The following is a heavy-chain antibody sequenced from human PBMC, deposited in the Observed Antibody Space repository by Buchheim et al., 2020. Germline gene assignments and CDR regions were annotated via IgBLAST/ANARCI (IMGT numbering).Heavy chain of an antibody. CDR3: ARDVTITYYDFWSGYYNWFDP. CDR2: FSSSSSTI. Sequence: EVQLVESGGGLVQPGGSLRLSCAASGFTFSSYSMNWARQAPGKGLEWVSYFSSSSSTIYYADSVKGRFTISRDNAKNSLYLQMNSLRAEDTAVYYCARDVTITYYDFWSGYYNWFDPWGQGTL. CDR1: GFTFSSYS. J-gene: IGHJ5*02. D-gene: IGHD3-3*01. V-gene: IGHV3-48*01.